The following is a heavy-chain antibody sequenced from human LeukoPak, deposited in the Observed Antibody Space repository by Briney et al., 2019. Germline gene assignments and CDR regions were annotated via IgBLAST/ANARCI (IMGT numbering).Heavy chain of an antibody. J-gene: IGHJ6*02. CDR3: AREDIVFRKAGTSYYYYGMDV. CDR1: GYTFTSYG. CDR2: ISAYNGNA. Sequence: GASVKVSCKASGYTFTSYGISWVRQAPGQRLEWMGWISAYNGNANYAQKLQGRVTMTTDTSTSTAYMELRSLRSDDTAVYYCAREDIVFRKAGTSYYYYGMDVWGQGTTVTVSS. V-gene: IGHV1-18*01. D-gene: IGHD6-13*01.